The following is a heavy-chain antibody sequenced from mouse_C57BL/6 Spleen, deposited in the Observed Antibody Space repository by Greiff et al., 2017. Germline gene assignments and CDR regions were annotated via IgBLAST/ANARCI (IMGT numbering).Heavy chain of an antibody. D-gene: IGHD3-3*01. CDR2: INPGSGGT. V-gene: IGHV1-54*01. J-gene: IGHJ2*01. CDR1: GYAFTNYL. CDR3: ARSGWTLDY. Sequence: QVQLQQSGAELVRPGTSVKVSCKASGYAFTNYLIEWVKQRPGQGLEWIGVINPGSGGTNYNEKFKGKATLTADKSSSTAYMQLRSLTSEDSAVYFCARSGWTLDYWGQGTTLTVSS.